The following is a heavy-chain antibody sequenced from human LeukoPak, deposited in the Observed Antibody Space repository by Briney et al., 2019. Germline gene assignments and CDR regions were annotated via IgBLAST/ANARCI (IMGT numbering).Heavy chain of an antibody. J-gene: IGHJ4*02. D-gene: IGHD3-10*01. CDR2: ISYDGSNK. CDR3: AKDRMMGFGELRYYFDY. V-gene: IGHV3-30*18. CDR1: GSTFSTYA. Sequence: PGGSLRLSCAASGSTFSTYAMSWVRQTPGKGLEWVAVISYDGSNKYYADSVKGRFTISRDNSKNTLYLQMNSLRTEDTAVYYCAKDRMMGFGELRYYFDYWGQGTLVTVSS.